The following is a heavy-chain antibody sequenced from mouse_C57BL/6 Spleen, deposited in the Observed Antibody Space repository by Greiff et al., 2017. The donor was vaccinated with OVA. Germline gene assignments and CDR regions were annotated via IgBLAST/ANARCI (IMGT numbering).Heavy chain of an antibody. Sequence: QVQLKQPGAELVMPGASVKLSCKASGYTFTSYWMHWVKQRPGQGLEWIGEIDPSDSYTNYNQKFKGKSTLTVEKSYSTAYMQLSSLTSEDAAVYSCARGEGHYFDYWGQGTTLTVSS. J-gene: IGHJ2*01. CDR1: GYTFTSYW. CDR3: ARGEGHYFDY. CDR2: IDPSDSYT. D-gene: IGHD3-3*01. V-gene: IGHV1-69*01.